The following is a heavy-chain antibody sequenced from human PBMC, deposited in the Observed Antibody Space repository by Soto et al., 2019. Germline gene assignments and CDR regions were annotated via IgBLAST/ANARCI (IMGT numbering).Heavy chain of an antibody. CDR1: GFTFTTYS. CDR3: ARHPERIAQIGWFDP. V-gene: IGHV3-48*01. J-gene: IGHJ5*02. CDR2: ISSSGSTI. Sequence: PGGSLRLSCAASGFTFTTYSMNGVRQAPGKGLEWISYISSSGSTIYYADSVKGRFTISRDNAKNSVSLQMNSLRADDTAVYYCARHPERIAQIGWFDPWGQGTLVTVSS. D-gene: IGHD6-13*01.